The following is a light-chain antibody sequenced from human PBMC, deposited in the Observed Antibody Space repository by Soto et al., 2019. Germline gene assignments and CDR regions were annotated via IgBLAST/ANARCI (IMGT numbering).Light chain of an antibody. J-gene: IGKJ4*01. CDR3: QQYGSSFFT. CDR1: QSVSSSY. CDR2: GAS. V-gene: IGKV3-20*01. Sequence: EIVLTQSPGTLSLSPGERATLSCRASQSVSSSYLAWYQQKPGQAHRLLIYGASSRATGIPDRFSGSGSGKDFTLTISRLEPEDFAVYYCQQYGSSFFTFGGGTKVEIK.